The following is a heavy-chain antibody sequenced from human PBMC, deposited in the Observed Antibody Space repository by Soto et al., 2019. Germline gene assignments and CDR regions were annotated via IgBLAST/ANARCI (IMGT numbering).Heavy chain of an antibody. V-gene: IGHV3-49*04. CDR3: TRSYYYDSVGYYNK. D-gene: IGHD3-22*01. CDR2: IRSKTYGETT. J-gene: IGHJ4*02. CDR1: GFSFGDYA. Sequence: PVGFLRLSCATSGFSFGDYAMTWVRQARGKGLEWAGFIRSKTYGETTQYAASVKGRFTISRDDSESIAYLQMNSLKTEDTAVYYCTRSYYYDSVGYYNKWGQATLVTVSS.